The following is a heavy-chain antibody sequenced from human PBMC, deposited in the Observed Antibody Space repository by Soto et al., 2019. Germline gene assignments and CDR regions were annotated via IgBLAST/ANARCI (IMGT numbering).Heavy chain of an antibody. Sequence: GSLRLSCAASGFTFSSYGMHWVRQAPGKGLEWVAVISYDGSNKYYADSVKGRFTISRDNSKNALYLQMNSLRAEDTAVYYCAKRYCSGGSCYVDYWGQGTLVTVSS. CDR1: GFTFSSYG. CDR2: ISYDGSNK. V-gene: IGHV3-30*18. D-gene: IGHD2-15*01. J-gene: IGHJ4*02. CDR3: AKRYCSGGSCYVDY.